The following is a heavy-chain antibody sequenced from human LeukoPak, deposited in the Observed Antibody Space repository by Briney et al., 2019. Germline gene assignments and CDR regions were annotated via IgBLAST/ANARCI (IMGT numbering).Heavy chain of an antibody. CDR3: ARDSDHCSSTSCYLADAFDI. J-gene: IGHJ3*02. V-gene: IGHV3-66*01. D-gene: IGHD2-2*01. Sequence: GGSLSLSCAASGFTVSSNYMSWVRQAPGKGLEWVSVIYSGGSTYYPDSVKGRFTISRDNSKNTLYLQMNSLRAEDTAVYYCARDSDHCSSTSCYLADAFDIWGQGTMVTVSS. CDR2: IYSGGST. CDR1: GFTVSSNY.